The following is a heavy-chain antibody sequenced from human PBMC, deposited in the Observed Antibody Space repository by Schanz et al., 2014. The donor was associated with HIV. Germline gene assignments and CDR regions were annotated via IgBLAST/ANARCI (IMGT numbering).Heavy chain of an antibody. CDR3: GRGTRYERDYVGPRSDGMDV. D-gene: IGHD4-17*01. J-gene: IGHJ6*02. CDR1: GGSFRGYY. Sequence: QVQLQQWGAGLLKPSETLSLTCAVYGGSFRGYYWTWIRQFPHMGLEWIGKVRHTGGPNYNPSLNSRVTMSVDMSKNQFSLNLTSVTAADTAVYFCGRGTRYERDYVGPRSDGMDVWGQGTTVIVSS. CDR2: VRHTGGP. V-gene: IGHV4-34*01.